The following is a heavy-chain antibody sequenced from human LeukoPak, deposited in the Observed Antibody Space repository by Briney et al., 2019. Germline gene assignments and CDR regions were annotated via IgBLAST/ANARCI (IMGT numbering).Heavy chain of an antibody. Sequence: PSETLSLTCTVSGGSISSGGYYWSWIRQHPGQGLEWIGYIYYSGSTYYNPSLKSRVTISVDTSKNQFSLKLSSVTTADTAVYYCARFTMVRGVYDGNYYFDYWGQGTLVTVSS. CDR1: GGSISSGGYY. J-gene: IGHJ4*02. D-gene: IGHD3-10*01. V-gene: IGHV4-31*03. CDR3: ARFTMVRGVYDGNYYFDY. CDR2: IYYSGST.